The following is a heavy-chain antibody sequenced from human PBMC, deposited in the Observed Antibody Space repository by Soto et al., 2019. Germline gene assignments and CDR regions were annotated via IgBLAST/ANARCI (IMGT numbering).Heavy chain of an antibody. J-gene: IGHJ6*02. Sequence: TSETLSLTCTVSGGSNSSYYWSWIRQPPGKGLVWSGYIYYSGSTNYNPSLKSRVTISVDTSKNQFSLKLSSVTAADTAVYYCARLPYYGSGSYFLSYYGMDVWGQGTTVTVSS. CDR1: GGSNSSYY. CDR3: ARLPYYGSGSYFLSYYGMDV. CDR2: IYYSGST. V-gene: IGHV4-59*01. D-gene: IGHD3-10*01.